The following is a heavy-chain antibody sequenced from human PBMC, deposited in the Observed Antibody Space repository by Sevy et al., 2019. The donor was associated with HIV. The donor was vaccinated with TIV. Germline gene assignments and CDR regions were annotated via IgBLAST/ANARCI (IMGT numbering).Heavy chain of an antibody. V-gene: IGHV3-23*01. CDR3: AKDISPTTTRWLRVGNAFDI. Sequence: GGSLRLSCAASGFTFSSYAMSWVRQAPGKGLEWVSAISGSGGSTYYADSVKGRFTISRDNSKNTLYLQMNSLRAEDTAVYYCAKDISPTTTRWLRVGNAFDIWGQGTMVTVSS. CDR2: ISGSGGST. D-gene: IGHD5-12*01. J-gene: IGHJ3*02. CDR1: GFTFSSYA.